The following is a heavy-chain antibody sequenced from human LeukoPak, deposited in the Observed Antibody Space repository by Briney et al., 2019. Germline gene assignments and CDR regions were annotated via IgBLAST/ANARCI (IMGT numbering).Heavy chain of an antibody. J-gene: IGHJ1*01. CDR1: GYSISSGYY. V-gene: IGHV4-38-2*02. CDR2: IYYSGST. D-gene: IGHD4-17*01. Sequence: PSETLSLTCTVSGYSISSGYYWGWIRQPPGKGLEWIGYIYYSGSTNYNPSLKSRVTISVDTSKNQFSLKLSSVTAADTAVYYCARGDYVYFQHWGQGTLVTVSS. CDR3: ARGDYVYFQH.